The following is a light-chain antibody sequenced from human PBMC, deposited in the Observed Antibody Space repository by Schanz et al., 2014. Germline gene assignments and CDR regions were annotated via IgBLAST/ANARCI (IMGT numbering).Light chain of an antibody. V-gene: IGKV1-5*03. Sequence: DIQMTQSPSTLSVSLGDRVIITCRASQSISSWLAWYQQKPGKAPKLLIYKASSLESGVPSRFSGSGSGTXFTLTISSLQPEDFATYYCQQSYSTLYTFGQGTKLEIK. J-gene: IGKJ2*01. CDR3: QQSYSTLYT. CDR2: KAS. CDR1: QSISSW.